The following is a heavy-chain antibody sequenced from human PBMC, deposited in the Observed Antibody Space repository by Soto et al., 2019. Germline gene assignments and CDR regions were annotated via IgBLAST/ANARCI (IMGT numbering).Heavy chain of an antibody. CDR2: IKQDGSDK. CDR1: GFTFSSYW. CDR3: AKLYWNPRYFDY. V-gene: IGHV3-7*03. Sequence: GGSLRLSCVASGFTFSSYWMSWVRQAPGKGLEWVANIKQDGSDKYYVDSVKGRFTISRDNSKNTLYLQMNNLRAEDTAVYYCAKLYWNPRYFDYWGQGARVTVSS. D-gene: IGHD1-1*01. J-gene: IGHJ4*02.